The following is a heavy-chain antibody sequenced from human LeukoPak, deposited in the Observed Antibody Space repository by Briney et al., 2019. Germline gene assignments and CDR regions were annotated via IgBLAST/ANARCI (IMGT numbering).Heavy chain of an antibody. V-gene: IGHV4-34*01. D-gene: IGHD2-15*01. CDR1: GGSFSGYY. CDR3: ARAPLPRCSGGSCYSKNWFDP. J-gene: IGHJ5*02. Sequence: SETLSLTCAVYGGSFSGYYWSWIRQPPGKGLEWIEEINHSGSTNYNPSLKSRVTISVDTSKNQFSLKLSSVTAADTAVYYCARAPLPRCSGGSCYSKNWFDPWGQGTLVTVSS. CDR2: INHSGST.